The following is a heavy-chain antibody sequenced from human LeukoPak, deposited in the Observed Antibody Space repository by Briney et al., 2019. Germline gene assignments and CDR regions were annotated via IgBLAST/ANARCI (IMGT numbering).Heavy chain of an antibody. CDR2: IIPIFATA. CDR3: ARDIMVRGVGGGYYYYYYYMDV. Sequence: ASVKVSCKASGGTFSSYAISWVRQAPGQGLEWMGGIIPIFATANYAQNFQGRVTITADESTSTAYMELSSLRSEDTAVYYCARDIMVRGVGGGYYYYYYYMDVWGKGTTVTVS. CDR1: GGTFSSYA. V-gene: IGHV1-69*13. J-gene: IGHJ6*03. D-gene: IGHD3-10*01.